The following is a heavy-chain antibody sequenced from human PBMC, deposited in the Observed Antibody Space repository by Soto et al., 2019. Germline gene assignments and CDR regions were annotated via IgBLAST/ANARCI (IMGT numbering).Heavy chain of an antibody. CDR3: AKEWLGEPAPFDY. V-gene: IGHV3-23*01. J-gene: IGHJ4*02. D-gene: IGHD3-16*01. CDR1: GFTFSSYA. CDR2: ISGSGGST. Sequence: EVPLLESGGGLVQPGGSLRLSCAASGFTFSSYAMSWVRQAPGKGLEWVSAISGSGGSTYYADSVKGRFTISRDNSKNTLYLQMNSLRADDTAVYDCAKEWLGEPAPFDYWGQGTLVTVSS.